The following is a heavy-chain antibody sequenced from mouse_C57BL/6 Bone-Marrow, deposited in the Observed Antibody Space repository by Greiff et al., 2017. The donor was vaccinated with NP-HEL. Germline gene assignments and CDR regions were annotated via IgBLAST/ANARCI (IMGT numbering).Heavy chain of an antibody. D-gene: IGHD1-1*01. CDR3: ARDYGPYWYFDV. CDR1: GYSFTSYY. CDR2: IYPGSGNT. V-gene: IGHV1-66*01. J-gene: IGHJ1*03. Sequence: QVQLQQSGPELVKPGASVKISCKASGYSFTSYYIHWVKQRPGQGLEWIGWIYPGSGNTTYNEKFKGKATLTADTSSSTAYMQLSSLTSEDSAVYYCARDYGPYWYFDVWGTGTTVTVSS.